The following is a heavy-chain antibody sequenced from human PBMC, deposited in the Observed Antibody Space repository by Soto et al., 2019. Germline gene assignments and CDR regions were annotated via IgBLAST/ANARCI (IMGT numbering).Heavy chain of an antibody. D-gene: IGHD2-2*01. J-gene: IGHJ4*02. CDR3: VKGFYPGGTSPHFDY. CDR1: GFTFSDYA. CDR2: ICGTAANT. Sequence: EVQLLESGGGLVQPGGSLRLSCAASGFTFSDYAMIWVRQAPGKGLEWVSSICGTAANTYYADSVKGRFTISRDNSKNTVYLQMNSLRAEDMAVYYCVKGFYPGGTSPHFDYWGQGTLVTVSS. V-gene: IGHV3-23*01.